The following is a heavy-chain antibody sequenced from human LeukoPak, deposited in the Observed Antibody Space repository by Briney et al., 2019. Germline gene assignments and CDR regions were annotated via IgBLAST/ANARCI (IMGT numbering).Heavy chain of an antibody. J-gene: IGHJ4*02. CDR1: GFTFSSYW. Sequence: PGGSLRLSCAASGFTFSSYWMSWVRQAPGKGLEWVANIKQDGSEKYYVDSVKGRFTISRDNAKNSLYLQMNSLRAEDTAVYYCARGYFDWLLSLYYFDYWGQGTLVTVSS. CDR3: ARGYFDWLLSLYYFDY. D-gene: IGHD3-9*01. CDR2: IKQDGSEK. V-gene: IGHV3-7*01.